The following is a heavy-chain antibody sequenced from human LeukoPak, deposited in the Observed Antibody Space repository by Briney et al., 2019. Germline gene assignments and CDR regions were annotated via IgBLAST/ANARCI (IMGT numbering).Heavy chain of an antibody. D-gene: IGHD4-17*01. Sequence: SVKVSCKASGGTFSSYAISWVRQAPGQGLEWMGRIIPILGIANYAQKFQGRVTITADKSTSTAYMELSSLRSEDTAVYYCARIDYGDYGTLDYWGQGTLVTVSS. V-gene: IGHV1-69*04. CDR1: GGTFSSYA. CDR3: ARIDYGDYGTLDY. J-gene: IGHJ4*02. CDR2: IIPILGIA.